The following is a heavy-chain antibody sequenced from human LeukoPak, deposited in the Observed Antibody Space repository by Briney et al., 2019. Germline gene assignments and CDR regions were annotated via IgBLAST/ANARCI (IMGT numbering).Heavy chain of an antibody. CDR2: ISYDGSNK. J-gene: IGHJ4*02. V-gene: IGHV3-30-3*01. CDR3: ARGHGLVAADC. Sequence: GGSLRLSCAASGFSFSTYAMHWVRQAPGKGLEWVAVISYDGSNKYYADSVKGRFTISRDNSKNTLYLLKNSLRAEDTAVYYCARGHGLVAADCWGQGTLVTVSS. D-gene: IGHD2-15*01. CDR1: GFSFSTYA.